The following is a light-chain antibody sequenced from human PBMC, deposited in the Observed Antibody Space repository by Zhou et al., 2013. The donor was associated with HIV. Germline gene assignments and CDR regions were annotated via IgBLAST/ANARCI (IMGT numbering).Light chain of an antibody. V-gene: IGKV3-20*01. CDR3: QQYGSXPRT. CDR2: GAS. J-gene: IGKJ1*01. CDR1: QSVSSSY. Sequence: EIVLTQSPGTLSLSPGERATLSCRASQSVSSSYLAWYQQKPGQAPGLLIYGASSRATGIPDRFSGSGSGTDFTLTISRLEPEDFAVYYCQQYGSXPRTFGQGTKVEIK.